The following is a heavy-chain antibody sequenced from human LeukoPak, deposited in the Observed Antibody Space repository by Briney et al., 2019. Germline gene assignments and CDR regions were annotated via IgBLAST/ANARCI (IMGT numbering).Heavy chain of an antibody. CDR1: VFTFSSYS. Sequence: GGSLRLSCAASVFTFSSYSMSRVRQAPWKGLEWVFGINWNGGSTGYADSVKGRFTISRDNAKNSLYLQMNSLRAEDTALYYCARESHYDYVWGSYRSYYFDYWGQGTLVTVSS. D-gene: IGHD3-16*02. CDR3: ARESHYDYVWGSYRSYYFDY. CDR2: INWNGGST. J-gene: IGHJ4*02. V-gene: IGHV3-20*04.